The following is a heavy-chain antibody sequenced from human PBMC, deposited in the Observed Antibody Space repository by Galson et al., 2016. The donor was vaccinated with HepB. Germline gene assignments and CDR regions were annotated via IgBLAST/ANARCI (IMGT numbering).Heavy chain of an antibody. V-gene: IGHV3-21*01. CDR2: LSENGDYV. J-gene: IGHJ4*02. D-gene: IGHD3-10*01. CDR3: MRERGVVLGDY. Sequence: SLRLSCAASGFTFNNYAMNWVRQAPGKGQEYVSSLSENGDYVFYRDSLKGRFTISRDNAKDTRYLEMNSLRVEDAGVYYCMRERGVVLGDYWGQGTLVTVSS. CDR1: GFTFNNYA.